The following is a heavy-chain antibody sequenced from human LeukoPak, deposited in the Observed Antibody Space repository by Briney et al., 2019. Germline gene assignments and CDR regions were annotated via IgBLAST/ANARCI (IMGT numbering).Heavy chain of an antibody. V-gene: IGHV4-38-2*02. D-gene: IGHD6-19*01. CDR3: AREGSYSSGWYWFDP. Sequence: PSETLSLTCAVSGYSVSAGYYWGWIRQSPGKGLEWIGSIYHSGSPYYNPSLNSQVTISVDTSKNQFSLKLTSVTAADTAVYYCAREGSYSSGWYWFDPWGQGTLVTVSS. J-gene: IGHJ5*02. CDR1: GYSVSAGYY. CDR2: IYHSGSP.